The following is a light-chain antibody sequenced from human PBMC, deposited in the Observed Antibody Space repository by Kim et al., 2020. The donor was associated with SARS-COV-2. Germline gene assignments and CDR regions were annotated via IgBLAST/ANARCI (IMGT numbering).Light chain of an antibody. Sequence: SVSPGLKTSITCSGDQLGGRYVSWYQQKSGQAPVLVIYEDDKRPSGIPERFSGSNSVNTATLTISETQAMDEADYYCQAWDGSIVVFGGGTQLTVL. CDR2: EDD. V-gene: IGLV3-1*01. CDR3: QAWDGSIVV. CDR1: QLGGRY. J-gene: IGLJ2*01.